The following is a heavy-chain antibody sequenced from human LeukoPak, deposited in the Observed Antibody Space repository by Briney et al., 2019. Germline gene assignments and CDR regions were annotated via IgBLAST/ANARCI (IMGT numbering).Heavy chain of an antibody. V-gene: IGHV3-23*01. CDR1: GFTFSSYA. J-gene: IGHJ4*02. CDR3: AKDDCSSTSCSVVY. CDR2: ISGSGGST. Sequence: DPGGSLRLSCAASGFTFSSYAMSWVRQAPGKGLEWVSAISGSGGSTYYADSVKGRFTISRDNSKNTLYLQMNRLRADDTAVYYCAKDDCSSTSCSVVYWGQGTLVTVSS. D-gene: IGHD2-2*01.